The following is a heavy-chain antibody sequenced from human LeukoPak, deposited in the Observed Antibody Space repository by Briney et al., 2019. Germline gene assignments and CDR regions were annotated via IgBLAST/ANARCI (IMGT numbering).Heavy chain of an antibody. V-gene: IGHV1-46*01. CDR3: ARVGFDYYYYYGMDV. CDR2: INPSGGST. D-gene: IGHD2-15*01. CDR1: GYTFTSYY. J-gene: IGHJ6*02. Sequence: ASVTVSCTASGYTFTSYYMHWVRQAPGQGLEWMGIINPSGGSTSYAQKFQGRVTMTRDTSTSTVYMELSSLRSEDTAVYYCARVGFDYYYYYGMDVWGQGTTVTVSS.